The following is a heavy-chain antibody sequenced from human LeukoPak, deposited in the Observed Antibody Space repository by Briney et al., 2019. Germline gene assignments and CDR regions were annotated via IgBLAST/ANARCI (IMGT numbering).Heavy chain of an antibody. Sequence: GGSLRLSCTAFGFTFSSYSMNWVRQAPGKGPEWLSYISWGSNVIYYADSVKGRFTTSRDDAKNSLFLQMNSLTDEDTAVYYCARDPGYSYAQDFWGRGTLVTVSS. CDR1: GFTFSSYS. J-gene: IGHJ4*02. V-gene: IGHV3-48*02. CDR2: ISWGSNVI. CDR3: ARDPGYSYAQDF. D-gene: IGHD5-18*01.